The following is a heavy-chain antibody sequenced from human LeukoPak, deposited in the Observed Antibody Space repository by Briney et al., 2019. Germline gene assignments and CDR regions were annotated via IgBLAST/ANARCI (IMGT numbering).Heavy chain of an antibody. D-gene: IGHD3-22*01. CDR2: IKSRADGGTT. Sequence: GGSLRLSCAGSRLPFSIAWMTWVRQAPGKGLERVGRIKSRADGGTTDYAAPVKGRFAISRDDSKCTVYLQMNSLRTEDAAVYYCTTPVHYSDSRFDFWGQGTLVTVSS. CDR1: RLPFSIAW. V-gene: IGHV3-15*01. J-gene: IGHJ4*02. CDR3: TTPVHYSDSRFDF.